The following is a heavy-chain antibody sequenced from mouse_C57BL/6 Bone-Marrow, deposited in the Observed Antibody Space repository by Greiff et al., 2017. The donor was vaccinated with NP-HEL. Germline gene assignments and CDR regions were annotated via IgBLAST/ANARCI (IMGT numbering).Heavy chain of an antibody. CDR1: GFTFSNYW. D-gene: IGHD2-1*01. V-gene: IGHV6-3*01. CDR3: IYYGNGGFAY. CDR2: IRLKSDNYAT. Sequence: DVQLVESGGGLVQPGGSMKLSCVASGFTFSNYWMNWVRQSPEKGLEWVAQIRLKSDNYATHYAESVKGRFTISRDDSKSSVYLQMNNLRAEDTGIYYCIYYGNGGFAYWGQGTLVTVSA. J-gene: IGHJ3*01.